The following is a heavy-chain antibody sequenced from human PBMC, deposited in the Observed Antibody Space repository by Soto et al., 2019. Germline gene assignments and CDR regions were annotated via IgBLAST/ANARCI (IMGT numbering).Heavy chain of an antibody. CDR1: GFTFSNHA. V-gene: IGHV3-23*01. Sequence: EVQLLESGEGLVQPGGSLKLSCAASGFTFSNHAMSWVRQAPGKGLEWVSGIGGSGRNTYYADSVKGRFTISRDNSQNTLFLQMNSLRAEDTAAYYRARLLRYIDSPYRMDVWGQGTTVTVSS. J-gene: IGHJ6*02. D-gene: IGHD3-9*01. CDR3: ARLLRYIDSPYRMDV. CDR2: IGGSGRNT.